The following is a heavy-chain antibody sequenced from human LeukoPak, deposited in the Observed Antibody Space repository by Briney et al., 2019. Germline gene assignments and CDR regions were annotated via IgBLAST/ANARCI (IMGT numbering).Heavy chain of an antibody. V-gene: IGHV4-4*02. CDR2: IYHSGST. CDR3: ARIRYFDWLLYGWFDP. D-gene: IGHD3-9*01. J-gene: IGHJ5*02. CDR1: GGSISSSNW. Sequence: SGTLSLTCAVSGGSISSSNWWSWVRQPPGKGLEWIGEIYHSGSTNYNPSLRSRVTISVDKSKNQFSLKLSSVTAADTAVYYCARIRYFDWLLYGWFDPWGRGTLVTVSS.